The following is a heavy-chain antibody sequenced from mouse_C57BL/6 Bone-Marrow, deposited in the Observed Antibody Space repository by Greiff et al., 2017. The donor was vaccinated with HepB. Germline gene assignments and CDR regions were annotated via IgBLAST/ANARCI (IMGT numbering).Heavy chain of an antibody. Sequence: VQLKQSGAELVRPGASVKLSCTASGFNIKDDYMHWVKQRPEQGLEWIGWIDPENGDTEYASKFQGKATITADTSSNPAYLQLSSLTSEDTAVYDCTTMRDYWGQGNAVTVTS. CDR3: TTMRDY. V-gene: IGHV14-4*01. CDR1: GFNIKDDY. J-gene: IGHJ4*01. CDR2: IDPENGDT.